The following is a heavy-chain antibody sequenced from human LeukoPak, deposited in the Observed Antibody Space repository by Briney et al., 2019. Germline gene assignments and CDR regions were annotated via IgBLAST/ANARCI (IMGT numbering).Heavy chain of an antibody. CDR3: ARSRGLDF. CDR2: IKQDGSEK. V-gene: IGHV3-7*05. CDR1: GFTFSSYL. J-gene: IGHJ4*02. Sequence: PGGSLRLFCAASGFTFSSYLMSWVRQPPGKGLEWVANIKQDGSEKYYVDSVKGRFTISRDNAKNLLYLQMNSLRAEDTAVYYCARSRGLDFWGQGTLVTVSS.